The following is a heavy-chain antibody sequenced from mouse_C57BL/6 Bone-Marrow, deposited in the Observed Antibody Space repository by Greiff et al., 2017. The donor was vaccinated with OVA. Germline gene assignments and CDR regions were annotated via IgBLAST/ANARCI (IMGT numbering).Heavy chain of an antibody. V-gene: IGHV1-15*01. Sequence: QVHVKQSGAELVRPGASVTLSCKASGYTFTDYEMHWVKQTPVHGLEWIGAIDPETGGTAYNQKFKGKAILTADKSSSTAYMELRSLTSEDSAVYYCTRRGIYYGYAWFAYWGQGTLVTVSA. CDR2: IDPETGGT. J-gene: IGHJ3*01. CDR3: TRRGIYYGYAWFAY. D-gene: IGHD2-2*01. CDR1: GYTFTDYE.